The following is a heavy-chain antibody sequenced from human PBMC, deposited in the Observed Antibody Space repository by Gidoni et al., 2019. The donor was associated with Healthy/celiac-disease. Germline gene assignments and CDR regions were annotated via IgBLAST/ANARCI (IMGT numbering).Heavy chain of an antibody. J-gene: IGHJ3*02. CDR1: GFTFSSYS. Sequence: EVQLVESGGGLVQPGGSLRLSCAASGFTFSSYSMNWVRQAPGKGLEWVSYISSSSSTIYYADSVKGRFTISRDNAKNSLYLQMNSLRDEDTAVYYCASLYCSSTSCYKGQRAFDIWGQGTMVTVSS. CDR2: ISSSSSTI. V-gene: IGHV3-48*02. CDR3: ASLYCSSTSCYKGQRAFDI. D-gene: IGHD2-2*02.